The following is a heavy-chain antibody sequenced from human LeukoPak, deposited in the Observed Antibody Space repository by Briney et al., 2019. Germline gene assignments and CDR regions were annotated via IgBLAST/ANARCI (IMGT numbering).Heavy chain of an antibody. D-gene: IGHD5-18*01. CDR1: EFTFSSHW. J-gene: IGHJ6*02. CDR3: CRRWLNYYYYGMDV. Sequence: GGSLRLSCAASEFTFSSHWMSWVRQAPGKGLEWVANIKEDGSEKYYVDSVKGRFTISRDNAKNSLYLQMNSLRAEDTAVYYCCRRWLNYYYYGMDVWGQGATVTVSS. CDR2: IKEDGSEK. V-gene: IGHV3-7*01.